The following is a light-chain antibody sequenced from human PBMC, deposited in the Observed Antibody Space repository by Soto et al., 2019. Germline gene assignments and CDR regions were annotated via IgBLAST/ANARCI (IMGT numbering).Light chain of an antibody. J-gene: IGLJ1*01. V-gene: IGLV2-14*01. CDR3: RSYTSSDTYV. Sequence: QSALTQPASVSGSPGQSITISCTGTSNDVGGYNFVSWYQHHPGTAPKLMIYEVTNRPSGVSSRFSGSQAGNTASLTISGLQAEDAADYYCRSYTSSDTYVFGTGTKVTVL. CDR1: SNDVGGYNF. CDR2: EVT.